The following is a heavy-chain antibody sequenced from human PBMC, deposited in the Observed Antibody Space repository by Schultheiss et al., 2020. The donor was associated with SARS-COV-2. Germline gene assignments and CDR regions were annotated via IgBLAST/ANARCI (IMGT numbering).Heavy chain of an antibody. J-gene: IGHJ4*02. V-gene: IGHV4-4*07. CDR1: GGSISSYY. Sequence: SCTVSGGSISSYYWSWIRQPAGKGLEWIGRIYTSGSTNYNPSLKSRVTISVDTSKNQFSLKLSSVTAADTAVYYCARGSRDTAMAAFGYWGQGTLVTVSS. D-gene: IGHD5-18*01. CDR2: IYTSGST. CDR3: ARGSRDTAMAAFGY.